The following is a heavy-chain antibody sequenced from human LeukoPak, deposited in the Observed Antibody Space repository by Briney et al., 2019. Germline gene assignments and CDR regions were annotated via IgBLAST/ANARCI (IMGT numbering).Heavy chain of an antibody. CDR2: IYDSGST. CDR1: GASIRSGDYY. Sequence: SETLSLTCTVSGASIRSGDYYWSWIRQPPGKGLEWIGYIYDSGSTYYNPSLKSRITISVDASENRFSLKLSSVTATDTAVYYCARDCSGGSCYGAFDIWGQGTMVTVSS. CDR3: ARDCSGGSCYGAFDI. D-gene: IGHD2-15*01. V-gene: IGHV4-30-4*01. J-gene: IGHJ3*02.